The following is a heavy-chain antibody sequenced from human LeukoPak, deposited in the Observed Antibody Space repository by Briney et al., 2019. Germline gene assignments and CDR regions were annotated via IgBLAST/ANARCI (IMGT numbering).Heavy chain of an antibody. CDR1: GGSISSSSYY. V-gene: IGHV4-39*01. CDR2: IYYSGST. D-gene: IGHD3-22*01. CDR3: ARPYDSSAWVWFDP. J-gene: IGHJ5*02. Sequence: SETLSLTCTVSGGSISSSSYYWGWIRQPPGKGLEWIGSIYYSGSTYYNPSLKSRVTISVDTSKNQFSLKLSSVTAADTAVYYCARPYDSSAWVWFDPWGQGTLVTVSS.